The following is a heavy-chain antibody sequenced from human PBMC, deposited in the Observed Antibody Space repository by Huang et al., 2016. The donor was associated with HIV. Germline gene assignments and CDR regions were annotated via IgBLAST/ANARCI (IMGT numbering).Heavy chain of an antibody. CDR1: GFTFGNYG. V-gene: IGHV3-49*05. CDR2: IRSKDDSETT. Sequence: EVQFVESGGGLVKPGRSLRLSCTASGFTFGNYGMSWFRQAPGNGLECVGFIRSKDDSETTEYAASVKGRFTISRDDSKSIAYLQMNSLKPEDTAVYYCTRDSVYPNYYDGSGFYFDYWGQGTLVTVSS. D-gene: IGHD3-22*01. CDR3: TRDSVYPNYYDGSGFYFDY. J-gene: IGHJ4*02.